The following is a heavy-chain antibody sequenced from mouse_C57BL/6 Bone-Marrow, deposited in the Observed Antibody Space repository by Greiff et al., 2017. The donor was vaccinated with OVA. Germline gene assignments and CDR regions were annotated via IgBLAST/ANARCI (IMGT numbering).Heavy chain of an antibody. D-gene: IGHD4-1*01. J-gene: IGHJ4*01. CDR1: GYAFSSYW. CDR3: ARKRKNWGYAMDY. Sequence: QVHVKQSGAELVKPGASVKISCKASGYAFSSYWMNWVKQRPGKGLEWIGQIYPGDGDTNYNGKFKGKATLTADKSSSTAYMQLSSLTSEDSAVYFCARKRKNWGYAMDYWGQGTSVTVSS. V-gene: IGHV1-80*01. CDR2: IYPGDGDT.